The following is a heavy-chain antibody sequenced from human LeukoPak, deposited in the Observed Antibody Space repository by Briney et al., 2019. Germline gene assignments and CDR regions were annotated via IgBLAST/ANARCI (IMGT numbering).Heavy chain of an antibody. V-gene: IGHV3-53*01. CDR2: IYTDSST. J-gene: IGHJ4*02. D-gene: IGHD3-22*01. CDR3: ASYDSSGYYHYFDY. CDR1: GFSVRSNY. Sequence: GGSLRLSCAASGFSVRSNYMSWVRQAPGKGLKWVSVIYTDSSTYYADSVKGRFTISRDNSKNTLYMQMNSLRAEDTAVYYCASYDSSGYYHYFDYWGQGTLVTVSS.